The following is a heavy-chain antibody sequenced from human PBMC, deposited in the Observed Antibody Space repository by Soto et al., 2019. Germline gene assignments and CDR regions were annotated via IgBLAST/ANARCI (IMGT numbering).Heavy chain of an antibody. V-gene: IGHV1-69*01. Sequence: QVQLVQSGAEVKKTGSSVKVSCKMSGGIFSRHAIDWVRQAPGQGLDWMGGIVPKLGTVIYAQNFQARVTISAYELTNASDLELSSMTFEDTAVYSCARPRTYDYESDGYCGHQFDDWGQGTLVTVAS. CDR3: ARPRTYDYESDGYCGHQFDD. CDR2: IVPKLGTV. CDR1: GGIFSRHA. J-gene: IGHJ5*02. D-gene: IGHD3-22*01.